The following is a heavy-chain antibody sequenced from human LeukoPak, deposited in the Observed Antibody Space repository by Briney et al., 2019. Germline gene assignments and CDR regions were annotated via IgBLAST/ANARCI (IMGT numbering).Heavy chain of an antibody. CDR3: ARQGSGSPRGYFDY. J-gene: IGHJ4*02. CDR1: GGSISSYY. Sequence: SETLSLTCTVSGGSISSYYWSWIRQPAGKGLEWIGRIYTSGSTNYNPSLKSRVTMSVDTSKNQFSLKLSSVTAADTAVYYCARQGSGSPRGYFDYWGQGTLVTVSS. CDR2: IYTSGST. V-gene: IGHV4-4*07. D-gene: IGHD3-10*01.